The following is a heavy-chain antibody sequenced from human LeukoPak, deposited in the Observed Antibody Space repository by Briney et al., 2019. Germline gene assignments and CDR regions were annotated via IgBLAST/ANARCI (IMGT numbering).Heavy chain of an antibody. J-gene: IGHJ4*02. CDR3: ARFGYSGYDGIDY. CDR1: GGSISGHY. Sequence: SETLSLTCTVSGGSISGHYWSCIRQPPGKGLEWIGYIDYSGSTNYNPSLKSRVTISVDTSKNQFSLKLNSVTAADAAVYYCARFGYSGYDGIDYWGQGTLVTVSS. D-gene: IGHD5-12*01. CDR2: IDYSGST. V-gene: IGHV4-59*11.